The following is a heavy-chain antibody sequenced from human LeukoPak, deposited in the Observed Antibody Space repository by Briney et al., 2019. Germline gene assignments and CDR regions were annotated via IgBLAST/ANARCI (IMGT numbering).Heavy chain of an antibody. Sequence: GGSLRLSCAASGFTFSTYAMHWVRQAPGKGLEWVAVISYDGSNKYYADFVKGRFTISRDDSKNTLYLQMKSLRAEDTAVYYCARAHDFWSGRTYYFDYWGQGTPVTVSS. CDR2: ISYDGSNK. D-gene: IGHD3-3*01. CDR1: GFTFSTYA. V-gene: IGHV3-30-3*01. CDR3: ARAHDFWSGRTYYFDY. J-gene: IGHJ4*02.